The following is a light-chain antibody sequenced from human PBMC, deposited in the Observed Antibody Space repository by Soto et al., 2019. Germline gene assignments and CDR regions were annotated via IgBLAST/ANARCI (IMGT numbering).Light chain of an antibody. V-gene: IGKV2D-29*01. CDR3: MQSLQLNT. CDR1: QGLLDSDGRTP. Sequence: DIVLTQTPPSLSVTPGQPASISCNSSQGLLDSDGRTPLYWYVQKTGQPPQALIYEVSKRSSGVPDRFSGSGSGTHFTLTLSRVQAEDAGIYYCMQSLQLNTFGGGTKVDIK. J-gene: IGKJ4*01. CDR2: EVS.